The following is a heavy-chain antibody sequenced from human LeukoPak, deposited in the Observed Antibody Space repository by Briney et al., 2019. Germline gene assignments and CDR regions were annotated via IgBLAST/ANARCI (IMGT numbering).Heavy chain of an antibody. D-gene: IGHD2-21*02. J-gene: IGHJ2*01. CDR3: ARLSDWYFDL. Sequence: PGRSLRLSCAASGFTFNSYGMHWVRQARGKGLEWVAVIWHDGSNKYYADSVKGRFTISRDNSKNTLYLQMNSLRAEDTAVYYCARLSDWYFDLWGRGTLVTVSS. CDR1: GFTFNSYG. V-gene: IGHV3-33*01. CDR2: IWHDGSNK.